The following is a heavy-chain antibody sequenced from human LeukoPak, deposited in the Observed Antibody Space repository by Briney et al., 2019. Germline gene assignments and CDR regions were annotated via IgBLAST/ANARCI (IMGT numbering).Heavy chain of an antibody. CDR2: ISHTGTTM. V-gene: IGHV3-11*04. J-gene: IGHJ4*02. Sequence: NPGGSLRLSCAASGFTFSDHYMSWIRQAPGKGLEWVSYISHTGTTMYYADSVKGRFTLSRDNARNSLYLQMNSLRAEDTAVYYCAKDYWQLRHFDYWGQGTLVTVSS. D-gene: IGHD2-15*01. CDR1: GFTFSDHY. CDR3: AKDYWQLRHFDY.